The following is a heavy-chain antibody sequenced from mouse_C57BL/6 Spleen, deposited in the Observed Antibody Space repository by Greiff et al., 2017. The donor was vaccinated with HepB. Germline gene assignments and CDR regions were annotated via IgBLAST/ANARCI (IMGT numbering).Heavy chain of an antibody. Sequence: LQESGPELVKPGASVKISCKASGYAFSSSWMNWVKQRPGKGLEWIGRIYPGDGDTNYNGKFKGKATLTADKSSSTAYMQLSSLTSEDSAVYFCARDYGSSSFDDWGQGTTLTVSS. D-gene: IGHD1-1*01. J-gene: IGHJ2*01. V-gene: IGHV1-82*01. CDR2: IYPGDGDT. CDR1: GYAFSSSW. CDR3: ARDYGSSSFDD.